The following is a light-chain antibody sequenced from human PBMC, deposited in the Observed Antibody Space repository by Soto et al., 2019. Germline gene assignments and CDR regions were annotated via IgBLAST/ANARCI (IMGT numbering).Light chain of an antibody. CDR3: SSYTISNTLPFV. CDR2: EVS. Sequence: LTQPASVSGSPGQSITISCTGTSSDVGGYNYVSWYQQHPGKAPKLMIYEVSNRPSGVSNRFSGSKSGNTASLTISGLQAEDEADYYCSSYTISNTLPFVFGTGTKVTV. J-gene: IGLJ1*01. CDR1: SSDVGGYNY. V-gene: IGLV2-14*01.